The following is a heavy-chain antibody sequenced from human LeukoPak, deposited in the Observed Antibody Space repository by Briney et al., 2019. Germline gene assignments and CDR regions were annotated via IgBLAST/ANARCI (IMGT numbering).Heavy chain of an antibody. CDR2: IKQDGSEK. J-gene: IGHJ4*02. V-gene: IGHV3-7*03. CDR1: GLTFSNYW. CDR3: ARDGFGTGSN. Sequence: HPGGSLRLSCAASGLTFSNYWMDWVRQAPGKGLEWVANIKQDGSEKNYVDSVKGRFIISRDNAKNSLYLQMSTLRADDTAVYYCARDGFGTGSNWGQGTLVTVSS. D-gene: IGHD3-16*01.